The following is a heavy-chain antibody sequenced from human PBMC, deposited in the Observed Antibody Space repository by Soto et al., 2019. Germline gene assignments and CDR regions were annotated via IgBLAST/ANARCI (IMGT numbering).Heavy chain of an antibody. CDR2: IYYSGST. D-gene: IGHD2-15*01. V-gene: IGHV4-59*01. J-gene: IGHJ5*02. Sequence: SETLSLTCTVSGGSISYYYWSWIRQPPGTGLEWIGYIYYSGSTNYNPSLKSRVTISVDTSKNQFSLKLSSVTAADTAVYYCARARGYCSGGSCYPQPQFDPWGKGTLVTVSS. CDR1: GGSISYYY. CDR3: ARARGYCSGGSCYPQPQFDP.